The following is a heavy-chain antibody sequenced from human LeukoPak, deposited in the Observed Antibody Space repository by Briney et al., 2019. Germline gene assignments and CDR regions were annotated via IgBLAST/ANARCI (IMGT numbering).Heavy chain of an antibody. V-gene: IGHV4-59*01. D-gene: IGHD4-17*01. Sequence: SETLSLTCTMSGGSISGGSISTYYWTWIRQPPGKGLEWIGYVFYSGSTNYNPSLKGRVTISLDMSKNQFSLNLNSVTAADTAVYYCARHYPNHYGDAFDYWGQGTLVTVSS. CDR3: ARHYPNHYGDAFDY. J-gene: IGHJ4*02. CDR2: VFYSGST. CDR1: GGSISTYY.